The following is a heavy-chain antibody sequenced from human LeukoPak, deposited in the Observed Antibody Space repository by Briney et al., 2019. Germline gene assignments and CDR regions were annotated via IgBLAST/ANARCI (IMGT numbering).Heavy chain of an antibody. CDR2: INPFTGET. CDR3: ARDRRSGWYGAFDF. V-gene: IGHV1-2*02. D-gene: IGHD6-19*01. CDR1: GYIFRDYY. Sequence: ASVKVSCKTSGYIFRDYYINWVRRAPGQGLEWMGSINPFTGETNFPQNLQGRVTMATDTSISTAYMGLNSLRYDDTAVYFCARDRRSGWYGAFDFWGQGALVTVSS. J-gene: IGHJ4*02.